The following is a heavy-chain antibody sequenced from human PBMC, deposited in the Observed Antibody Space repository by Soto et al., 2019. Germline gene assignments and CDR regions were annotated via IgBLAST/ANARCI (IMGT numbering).Heavy chain of an antibody. CDR2: ISGYNGNT. J-gene: IGHJ6*03. Sequence: QVQLVQSGAEVKKPGASVKVSCQASGYTFTYYALSWVRQAPGQGLEWMGWISGYNGNTNYAQKLQGRVTMTSDTYTSPAYVDLRILRSDDTAVYYCARGAPVSTTPTYYYLDVWGNGMKVTVS. CDR1: GYTFTYYA. D-gene: IGHD4-4*01. V-gene: IGHV1-18*01. CDR3: ARGAPVSTTPTYYYLDV.